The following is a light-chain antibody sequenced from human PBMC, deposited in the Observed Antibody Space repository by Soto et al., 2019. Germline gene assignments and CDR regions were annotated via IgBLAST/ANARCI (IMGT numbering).Light chain of an antibody. V-gene: IGLV1-40*01. CDR2: GNS. Sequence: QTVVTQPPSVSGAPGQRVTISCTGSSSNTGTGFDVHWYQQLPGTAPKLLIYGNSNRPSGVPDRFSASKSGTSASLAINGLQAEDEADYYCQSYDNSLAGSRVFGTGTKLTVL. CDR1: SSNTGTGFD. J-gene: IGLJ1*01. CDR3: QSYDNSLAGSRV.